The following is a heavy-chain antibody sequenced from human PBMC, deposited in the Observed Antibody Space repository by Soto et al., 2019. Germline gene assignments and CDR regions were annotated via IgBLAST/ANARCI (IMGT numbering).Heavy chain of an antibody. D-gene: IGHD3-10*01. CDR2: ISWNSGSI. CDR3: AKDMMGLLWFGELFSSSFDY. V-gene: IGHV3-9*01. Sequence: PGGSLRLSCAASGFTFDDYAMHWVRQAPGKGLEWVSGISWNSGSIGYADSVKGRFTISRDNAKNSLYLQMNSLRAEDTALYYCAKDMMGLLWFGELFSSSFDYWGQGTLVTVSS. CDR1: GFTFDDYA. J-gene: IGHJ4*02.